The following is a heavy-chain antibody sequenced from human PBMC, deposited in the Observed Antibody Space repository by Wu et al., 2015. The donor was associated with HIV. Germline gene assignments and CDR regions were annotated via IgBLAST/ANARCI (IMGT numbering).Heavy chain of an antibody. V-gene: IGHV1-2*02. CDR2: INPNSGGT. Sequence: QVQLVQSGAEVKKPGASMKVSCKASGYTFNDYYIQWVRQAPGQGLEWMGWINPNSGGTNYAQNFEDRVTMTRDTSITTAYMELSSLRSDDTAVYYCARDKEGYDCLTLVIISYFDYGRARDXWSTVSS. D-gene: IGHD3-3*01. CDR1: GYTFNDYY. CDR3: ARDKEGYDCLTLVIISYFDY. J-gene: IGHJ4*02.